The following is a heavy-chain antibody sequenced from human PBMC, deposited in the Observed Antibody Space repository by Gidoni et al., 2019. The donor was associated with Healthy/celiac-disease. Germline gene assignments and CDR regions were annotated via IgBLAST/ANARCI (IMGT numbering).Heavy chain of an antibody. CDR1: GFTFSSYG. V-gene: IGHV3-33*01. Sequence: QVQLMESGGGVVQPGRSLRLSCAASGFTFSSYGMHWVRQAPGKGLEWVAVIWYDGSNKYYADSVKGRFTISRDNSKNTLYLQMNSLRAEDTAVYYCARDGSGSYFLDYWGQGTLVTVSS. CDR2: IWYDGSNK. D-gene: IGHD1-26*01. CDR3: ARDGSGSYFLDY. J-gene: IGHJ4*02.